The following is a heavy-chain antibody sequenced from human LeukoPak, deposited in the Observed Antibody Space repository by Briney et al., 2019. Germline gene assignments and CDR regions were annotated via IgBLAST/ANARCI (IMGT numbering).Heavy chain of an antibody. Sequence: GSLRLSCAASGFTFSDYYMSWIRQAPGKGLEWVSYISSSGSTIYYADSVKGRFTISRDNAKNSLYLQMNSLRAEDTAVYYCAPDLRTGTTLWDYWGQGTLVTVSS. CDR1: GFTFSDYY. D-gene: IGHD1-1*01. CDR2: ISSSGSTI. V-gene: IGHV3-11*01. CDR3: APDLRTGTTLWDY. J-gene: IGHJ4*02.